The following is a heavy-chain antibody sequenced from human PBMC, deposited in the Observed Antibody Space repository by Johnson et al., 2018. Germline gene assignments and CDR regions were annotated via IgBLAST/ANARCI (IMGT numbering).Heavy chain of an antibody. Sequence: VQLVQSGGGLVKPGGSLRLSCAASGFTFSSYSMNWVRQAPGKGLEWVSSISSSSSYIYYADSVKGRFTISRDNAKNSLYLQMNSLRAEDTAVYYCARERVVWMNDWNDEGYGMDFWGQGTTVTVSS. J-gene: IGHJ6*02. D-gene: IGHD1-1*01. CDR3: ARERVVWMNDWNDEGYGMDF. CDR2: ISSSSSYI. V-gene: IGHV3-21*01. CDR1: GFTFSSYS.